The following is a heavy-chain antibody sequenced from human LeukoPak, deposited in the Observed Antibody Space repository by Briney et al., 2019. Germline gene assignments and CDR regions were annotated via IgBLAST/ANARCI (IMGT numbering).Heavy chain of an antibody. CDR2: IYYSGNT. CDR1: GGSISSYY. Sequence: SETLSLTCTVSGGSISSYYWSWIRQPPGKGLEWIGYIYYSGNTNYNPSLKSRVTISVDTSKNQFSLRLSSVTAADTAVYYCAMGLAAAGTWVLGYWGQGTLVTVSS. J-gene: IGHJ4*02. D-gene: IGHD6-13*01. CDR3: AMGLAAAGTWVLGY. V-gene: IGHV4-59*12.